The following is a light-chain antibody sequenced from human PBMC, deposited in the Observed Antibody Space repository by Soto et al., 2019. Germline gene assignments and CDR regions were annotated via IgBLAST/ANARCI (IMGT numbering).Light chain of an antibody. CDR1: QGISSF. CDR2: GAS. J-gene: IGKJ4*01. CDR3: QQYGRT. V-gene: IGKV3-20*01. Sequence: LTQSPSFLSASVGDRVTITCRASQGISSFLAWYQQQPGQAPRLLIYGASSRATGIPDRFSGSGSGTDFTLTISRLEPEDFAVYYCQQYGRTFGGGTKVEIK.